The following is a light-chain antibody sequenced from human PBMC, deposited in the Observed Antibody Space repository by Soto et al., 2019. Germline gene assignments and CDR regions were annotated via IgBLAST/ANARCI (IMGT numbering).Light chain of an antibody. CDR1: SSDVGHYNY. J-gene: IGLJ2*01. V-gene: IGLV2-14*03. Sequence: QSALTQPASVSGSPGQSITISCTGTSSDVGHYNYVSWYQQHPGKVPKVVIYDVSNRPSGVSNRFSGSKSGNTASLTISGLQAEDEADYYCSSYTTLRTVVVGGGTQLTVL. CDR3: SSYTTLRTVV. CDR2: DVS.